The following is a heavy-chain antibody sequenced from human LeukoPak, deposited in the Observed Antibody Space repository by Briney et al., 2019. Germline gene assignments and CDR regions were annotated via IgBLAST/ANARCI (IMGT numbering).Heavy chain of an antibody. J-gene: IGHJ4*02. Sequence: ASVKVSCKASGYTFTDYGFTWLRQAPGQGLEWMGWISALNGNANYAHKFRGRVTLTRDTSTGTAYMELRILKSDDTAVYYCARDEQYQLMILDFWGQGTLITVSS. CDR1: GYTFTDYG. CDR3: ARDEQYQLMILDF. CDR2: ISALNGNA. V-gene: IGHV1-18*01. D-gene: IGHD3-16*01.